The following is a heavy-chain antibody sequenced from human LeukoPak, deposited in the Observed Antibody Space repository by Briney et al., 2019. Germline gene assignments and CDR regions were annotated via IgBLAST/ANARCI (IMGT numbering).Heavy chain of an antibody. CDR3: ARQGSSPDWFDP. D-gene: IGHD6-19*01. J-gene: IGHJ5*02. CDR1: GGSIISAAYY. Sequence: SETLSLTCTVSGGSIISAAYYWAWIRQSPGKGLEWIGGLYYTGSAYYNPSLKSRVTIFVDTSKKQFSLKLTSVTAGDTAVYYCARQGSSPDWFDPWGQGTLVTVSS. V-gene: IGHV4-39*01. CDR2: LYYTGSA.